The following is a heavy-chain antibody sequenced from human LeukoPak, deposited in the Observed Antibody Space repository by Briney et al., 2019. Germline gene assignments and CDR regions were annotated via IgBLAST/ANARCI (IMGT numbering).Heavy chain of an antibody. V-gene: IGHV3-30-3*01. D-gene: IGHD6-19*01. Sequence: PGGSLRLSCAASGFTFSSYAMHWVRQAPGKGLEWVAVISYDGSNKYYADSVKGRFTISRDNSKNTLYLQMNSLRAEDTAVYYCARDNVGRRIAVAGASPFDYWGQGTLVTVSS. CDR1: GFTFSSYA. CDR2: ISYDGSNK. J-gene: IGHJ4*02. CDR3: ARDNVGRRIAVAGASPFDY.